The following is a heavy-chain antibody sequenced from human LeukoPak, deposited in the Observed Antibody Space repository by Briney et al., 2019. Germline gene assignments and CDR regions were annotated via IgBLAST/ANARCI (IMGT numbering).Heavy chain of an antibody. CDR1: GFTFSSYA. V-gene: IGHV3-21*01. CDR3: TRQYYDIWSGYFTADYYFDY. J-gene: IGHJ4*02. D-gene: IGHD3-3*01. CDR2: ISSKSSYI. Sequence: GGSLRLSCAASGFTFSSYAMSWVRQAPGKGLEWVSSISSKSSYIYYADSVKGRFTISRDNAKNSLYLEVNSLRAEDTAVYYCTRQYYDIWSGYFTADYYFDYWGQGTLVTVSS.